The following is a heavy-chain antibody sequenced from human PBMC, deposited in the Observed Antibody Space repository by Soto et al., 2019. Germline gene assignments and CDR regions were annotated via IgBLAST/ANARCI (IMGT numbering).Heavy chain of an antibody. CDR3: ASWLKDAGLGGNYYYGMDV. CDR1: GGTFSNYA. J-gene: IGHJ6*02. V-gene: IGHV1-69*13. D-gene: IGHD6-13*01. Sequence: SVKVSCKASGGTFSNYAFSWVRQAPGQGLEWLGGIMPIFGRADYAQKFRGRVTITADESTSTAHMELSSLRSEDTAVYYCASWLKDAGLGGNYYYGMDVWGQGTTVTVSS. CDR2: IMPIFGRA.